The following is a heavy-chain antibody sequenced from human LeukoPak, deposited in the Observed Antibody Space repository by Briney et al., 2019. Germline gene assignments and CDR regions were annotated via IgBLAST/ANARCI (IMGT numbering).Heavy chain of an antibody. Sequence: GRSLRLSCAASGFTFSSYGMHWVRQAPGKGLEWVAVIWYDGSNKYYADSVEGRFTISRDNSKNTLYLQMNSLRAEDTAVYYCARDWSDFWSGYYGPFMDVWGKGTTVTVSS. V-gene: IGHV3-33*01. CDR2: IWYDGSNK. CDR1: GFTFSSYG. CDR3: ARDWSDFWSGYYGPFMDV. J-gene: IGHJ6*03. D-gene: IGHD3-3*01.